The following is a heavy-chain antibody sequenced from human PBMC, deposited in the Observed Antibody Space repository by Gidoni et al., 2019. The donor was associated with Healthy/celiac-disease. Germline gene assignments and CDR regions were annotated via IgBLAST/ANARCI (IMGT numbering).Heavy chain of an antibody. Sequence: EVQLVESGGGLVKPGGSLRLSCAASGFTFSSYSMNWVRQAPGKGLEWGSTISSSSSDIYYADSVKGRFTISRDNAKNSLYLQMNSLRAEDTAVYYCARRGQYGDYVFGGLNGGQGTLVTVSS. CDR3: ARRGQYGDYVFGGLN. V-gene: IGHV3-21*01. CDR1: GFTFSSYS. CDR2: ISSSSSDI. D-gene: IGHD4-17*01. J-gene: IGHJ4*02.